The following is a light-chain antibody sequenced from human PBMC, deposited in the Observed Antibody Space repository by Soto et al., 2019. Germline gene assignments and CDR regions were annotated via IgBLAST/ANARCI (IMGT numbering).Light chain of an antibody. J-gene: IGLJ3*02. CDR2: EVS. CDR3: SSYTGISTGV. Sequence: QSALTQPASVSGSPGQSITISCTGTSSDVGGYKYVSWYQQHPGKAPKLMISEVSNRPSGVSNRFSGSKSGNTASLTISGLQAEDAADYYCSSYTGISTGVFGGGTKVTVL. V-gene: IGLV2-14*01. CDR1: SSDVGGYKY.